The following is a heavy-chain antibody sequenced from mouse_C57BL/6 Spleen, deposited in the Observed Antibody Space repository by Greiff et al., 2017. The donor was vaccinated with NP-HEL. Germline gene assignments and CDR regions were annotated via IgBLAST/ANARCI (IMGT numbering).Heavy chain of an antibody. D-gene: IGHD1-1*01. J-gene: IGHJ2*01. Sequence: QVQLKESGAELARPGASVKMSCKASGYTFTSYTMHWVKQRPGQGLEWIGYINPSSGYTKYNQKFKDKATLTADKSSSTAYMQLSSLTSEDSAVYYCARWTVVATNFDYWGQGTTLTVSS. V-gene: IGHV1-4*01. CDR1: GYTFTSYT. CDR3: ARWTVVATNFDY. CDR2: INPSSGYT.